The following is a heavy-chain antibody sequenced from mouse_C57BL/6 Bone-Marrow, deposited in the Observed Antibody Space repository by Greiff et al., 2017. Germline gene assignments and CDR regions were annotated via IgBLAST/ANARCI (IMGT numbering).Heavy chain of an antibody. CDR2: IDPETGGT. CDR3: TRQGLYGSSQYYFDY. D-gene: IGHD1-1*01. Sequence: LVRPGASVTLSCKASGYTFTDYEMHWVKQTPVHGLEWIGAIDPETGGTAYNQKFKGKAILTADKSSSTAYMELRSLTSEDSAVYYCTRQGLYGSSQYYFDYWGQGTTLTVSS. CDR1: GYTFTDYE. V-gene: IGHV1-15*01. J-gene: IGHJ2*01.